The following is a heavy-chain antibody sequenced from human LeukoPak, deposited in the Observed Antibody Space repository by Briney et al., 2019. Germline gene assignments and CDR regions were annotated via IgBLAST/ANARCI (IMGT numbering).Heavy chain of an antibody. CDR1: GGSFSGYY. CDR3: ARGSTPTYWYYYGMDV. CDR2: INHSGST. J-gene: IGHJ6*02. V-gene: IGHV4-34*01. Sequence: SETLSLTCAVYGGSFSGYYWSWIRQPPGKGLEWIGEINHSGSTNYNPSLKSRVTISVDTSKNQFSLKLSSVTAADTAVYYCARGSTPTYWYYYGMDVWGQGTTVTVSS. D-gene: IGHD2-15*01.